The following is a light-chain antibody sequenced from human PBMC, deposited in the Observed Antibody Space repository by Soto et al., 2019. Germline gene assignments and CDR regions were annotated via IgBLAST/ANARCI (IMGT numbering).Light chain of an antibody. V-gene: IGKV3-15*01. CDR2: GAS. J-gene: IGKJ1*01. CDR3: QQYNNWPET. Sequence: EIVMPQSPATLSVSPGERDPLSCRASQSVSSNLAWYQQKPGQAPRLLIYGASTRATGIPARFSGSGSGTEFPLTISSLQSEDFAVYYCQQYNNWPETVGQGTKVEIK. CDR1: QSVSSN.